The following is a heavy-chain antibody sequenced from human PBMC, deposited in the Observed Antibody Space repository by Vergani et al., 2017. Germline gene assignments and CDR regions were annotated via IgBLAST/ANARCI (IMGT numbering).Heavy chain of an antibody. V-gene: IGHV4-34*01. J-gene: IGHJ5*02. CDR3: ARNHRYGSGSSSLLNWFDP. CDR2: INHSGST. CDR1: GGSFSGYY. Sequence: QVQLQQWGAGLLKPSETLSLTCAVYGGSFSGYYWSWIRQPPGKGLEWIGEINHSGSTNYNPSLKSRVTISVDTSQNQFSLKLSSVTAADTAVYYCARNHRYGSGSSSLLNWFDPWGQGTLVTVSS. D-gene: IGHD3-10*01.